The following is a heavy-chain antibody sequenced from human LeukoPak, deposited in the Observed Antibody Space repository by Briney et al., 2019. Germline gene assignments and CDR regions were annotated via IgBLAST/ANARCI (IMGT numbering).Heavy chain of an antibody. CDR3: ARALPGIAAAGXXXDY. J-gene: IGHJ4*02. CDR1: GFTFSSYG. Sequence: GGSLRLSCAASGFTFSSYGMHWVRQAPGKGLEWVAVIWYDGSNKYYADSVKGRFTISRDNSKNTLYLQMNSLRAEDTAVYYCARALPGIAAAGXXXDYWGQGTLXTVSS. V-gene: IGHV3-33*01. D-gene: IGHD6-13*01. CDR2: IWYDGSNK.